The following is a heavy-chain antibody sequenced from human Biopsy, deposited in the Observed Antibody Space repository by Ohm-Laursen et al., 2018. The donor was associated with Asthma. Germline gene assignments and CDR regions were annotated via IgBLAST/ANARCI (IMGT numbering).Heavy chain of an antibody. CDR3: ARGPNYHGSGRAPIGMDV. CDR2: LYYTGCD. Sequence: SETLSLTCTVSGGSVSTGSYYWGWIRQPPGKGLEWLGYLYYTGCDNYNPSLKSRVTISVDTSKNQFSLRLNSVTAADTAVYYCARGPNYHGSGRAPIGMDVWGQGTTVTVSS. D-gene: IGHD3-10*01. CDR1: GGSVSTGSYY. J-gene: IGHJ6*02. V-gene: IGHV4-61*01.